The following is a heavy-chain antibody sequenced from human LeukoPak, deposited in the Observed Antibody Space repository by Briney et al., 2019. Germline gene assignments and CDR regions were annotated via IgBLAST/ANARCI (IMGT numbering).Heavy chain of an antibody. CDR3: ARGEYSSGFDY. Sequence: SETLSLTCAVYGGSFSGYYWSWIRQPPGKGLEWIGEINHSGSTNYNPSLKSRVTISVDTSKNQFSLKLSSVTAADTAAYYCARGEYSSGFDYWGQGTLVTVSS. CDR1: GGSFSGYY. J-gene: IGHJ4*02. V-gene: IGHV4-34*01. CDR2: INHSGST. D-gene: IGHD6-19*01.